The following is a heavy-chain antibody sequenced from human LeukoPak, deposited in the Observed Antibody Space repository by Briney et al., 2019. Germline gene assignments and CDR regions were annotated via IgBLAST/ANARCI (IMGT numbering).Heavy chain of an antibody. CDR1: GYTFTSYG. D-gene: IGHD1-1*01. V-gene: IGHV1-18*01. J-gene: IGHJ4*02. CDR2: ISAYNGNT. CDR3: AREPNWNDEKTFDH. Sequence: GASVKVSCKASGYTFTSYGISWVRQAPGQGLEWMGWISAYNGNTNYAQKLQGRVTITTDTSTSTAYMELRSLRSDDTAVYYCAREPNWNDEKTFDHWGQGTLVTVSS.